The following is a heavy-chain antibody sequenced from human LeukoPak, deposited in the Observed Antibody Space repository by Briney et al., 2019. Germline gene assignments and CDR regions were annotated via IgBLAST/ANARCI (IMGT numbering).Heavy chain of an antibody. D-gene: IGHD6-19*01. CDR2: ISYDGIYK. Sequence: PGGSLRLSCAASGLTFSSYWMSWVRQAPGKGLEWVAVISYDGIYKYYADSVKGRFTISRDNSRNTLYLEMNSLRAEDTAVYYCARGADGAYSSGSYSSHYGMDVWGQGTTVAVSS. CDR3: ARGADGAYSSGSYSSHYGMDV. CDR1: GLTFSSYW. V-gene: IGHV3-30-3*01. J-gene: IGHJ6*02.